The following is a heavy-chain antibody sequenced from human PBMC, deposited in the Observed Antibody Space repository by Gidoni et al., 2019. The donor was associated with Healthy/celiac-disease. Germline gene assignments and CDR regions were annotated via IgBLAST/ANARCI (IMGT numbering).Heavy chain of an antibody. V-gene: IGHV3-66*01. CDR3: ARDRGSGWHYFDY. J-gene: IGHJ4*02. CDR2: IYSGGST. CDR1: GFTVSRNY. D-gene: IGHD6-19*01. Sequence: EVQLVESGGGLVQPGGSVRLSCAASGFTVSRNYMSWVRQAPGKGLEWVSVIYSGGSTYYADSVKGRFTISRDNSKNTLYLQMNSLRAEDTAVYYCARDRGSGWHYFDYWGQGTLVTVSS.